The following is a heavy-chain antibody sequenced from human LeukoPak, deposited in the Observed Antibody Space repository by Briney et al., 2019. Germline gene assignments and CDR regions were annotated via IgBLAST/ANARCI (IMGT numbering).Heavy chain of an antibody. J-gene: IGHJ3*02. CDR1: GGTFSSYA. V-gene: IGHV1-69*04. CDR3: ASSGGGSTIQLWLPNDAFDI. Sequence: GASVKVSCKASGGTFSSYAISWVRQAPGQGLEWMGRIIPILGIANYAQKFQGRVTITADKSTSTAYMEPSSLRSEDTAVYYCASSGGGSTIQLWLPNDAFDIWGQGTMVTVSS. D-gene: IGHD5-18*01. CDR2: IIPILGIA.